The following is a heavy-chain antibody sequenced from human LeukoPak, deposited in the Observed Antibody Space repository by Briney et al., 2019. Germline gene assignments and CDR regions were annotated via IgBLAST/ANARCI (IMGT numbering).Heavy chain of an antibody. CDR1: GGSTSSYY. V-gene: IGHV4-59*01. Sequence: SETLSLTCTVSGGSTSSYYWSWIRQPPGKGLEWIGYIYYSGSTNYNPSLKSRVTISVDTSKNQFSLKLSSVTAADTAVYYCARDGAYYDILTGYYMGAKFDYWGQGTLVTVSS. CDR3: ARDGAYYDILTGYYMGAKFDY. J-gene: IGHJ4*02. CDR2: IYYSGST. D-gene: IGHD3-9*01.